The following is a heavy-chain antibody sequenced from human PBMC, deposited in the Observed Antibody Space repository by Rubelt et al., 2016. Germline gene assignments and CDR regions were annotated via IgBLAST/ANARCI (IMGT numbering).Heavy chain of an antibody. J-gene: IGHJ2*01. CDR3: ARLFDYRNYYDL. CDR2: IYYSGST. Sequence: QLQLQESGPGLVKPSEPLSLTCTVSGGSIRSNSYYWCWLRQPPGKGLEWIGYIYYSGSTNYNPSLTSRVTISVDTSKTRFSLRLTPVTGADTAIYYCARLFDYRNYYDLWGRGTLVTVSS. CDR1: GGSIRSNSYY. V-gene: IGHV4-61*05. D-gene: IGHD4-11*01.